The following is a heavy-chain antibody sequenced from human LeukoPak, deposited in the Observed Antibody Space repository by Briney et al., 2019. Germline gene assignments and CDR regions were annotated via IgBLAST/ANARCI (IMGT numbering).Heavy chain of an antibody. CDR3: AKDRRELLRDYYYGMDV. J-gene: IGHJ6*02. CDR2: MYNGGST. V-gene: IGHV3-66*01. D-gene: IGHD1-26*01. CDR1: GFTLSSNY. Sequence: GGSLRLSCAASGFTLSSNYMSWVRQAPGKGLEWVSVMYNGGSTYYADSVKGRFTISRDNSKNTLYLQMNSLRAEDTAVYYCAKDRRELLRDYYYGMDVWGQGTTVTVSS.